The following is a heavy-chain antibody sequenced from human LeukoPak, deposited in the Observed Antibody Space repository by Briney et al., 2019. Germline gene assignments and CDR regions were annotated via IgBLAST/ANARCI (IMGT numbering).Heavy chain of an antibody. Sequence: SETLSLTCTVSGVSISSSNSYWGWIRQPPGKGLEWIGSIYYSANTYYNASLKSQVSISTDTSKNQFYLRLTSATAPDTAVCFCVRQSGSGLFILPGGQGTLVTVSS. J-gene: IGHJ4*02. CDR1: GVSISSSNSY. CDR2: IYYSANT. V-gene: IGHV4-39*01. CDR3: VRQSGSGLFILP. D-gene: IGHD3/OR15-3a*01.